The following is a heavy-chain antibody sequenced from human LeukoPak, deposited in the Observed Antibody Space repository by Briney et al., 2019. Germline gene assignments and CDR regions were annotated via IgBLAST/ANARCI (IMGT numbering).Heavy chain of an antibody. CDR1: GFTVSSNH. J-gene: IGHJ4*02. CDR2: IYSGGST. V-gene: IGHV3-66*01. Sequence: PGGSLRLSCAASGFTVSSNHMSWVRQAPGKGLEWVSVIYSGGSTYYADSVKGKFTISRDNSKNTLYLQMNSLRAEDTAVYYCASIGYSYGIDYWGQGTLVTVSP. CDR3: ASIGYSYGIDY. D-gene: IGHD5-18*01.